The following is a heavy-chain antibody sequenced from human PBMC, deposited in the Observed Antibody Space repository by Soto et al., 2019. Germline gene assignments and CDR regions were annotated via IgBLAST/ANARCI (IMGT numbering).Heavy chain of an antibody. CDR1: GGSISNYY. J-gene: IGHJ6*03. CDR3: ARHPYFHYMDV. CDR2: IYYSGST. V-gene: IGHV4-59*08. Sequence: QVQLQESGPGLVKPSETLSLTCTVSGGSISNYYWSWIRQPPGKGLEWIGYIYYSGSTSYNPSLRRPVTISLDTSKSPFSLKLSSVTAADTAVYYCARHPYFHYMDVWGKGTTVTVSS.